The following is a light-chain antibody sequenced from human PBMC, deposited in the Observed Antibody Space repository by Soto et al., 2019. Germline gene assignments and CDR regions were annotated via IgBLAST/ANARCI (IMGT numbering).Light chain of an antibody. V-gene: IGLV2-14*01. J-gene: IGLJ2*01. CDR2: EVS. CDR3: SSCTRSSSVV. CDR1: SNDVGGYNY. Sequence: QSVLTQPASVSGSPGQSITISCTGTSNDVGGYNYVSWYQQHPGRAPKLTIYEVSNRPSGLSSRFSGSKSGNTASLTISGLQAEDEADYYCSSCTRSSSVVFGGGTKLTVL.